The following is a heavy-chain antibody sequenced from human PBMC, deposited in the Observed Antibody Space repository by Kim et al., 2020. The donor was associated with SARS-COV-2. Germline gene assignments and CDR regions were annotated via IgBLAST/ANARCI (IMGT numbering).Heavy chain of an antibody. J-gene: IGHJ5*02. CDR3: ARQGAYDAKWFDP. D-gene: IGHD2-8*01. V-gene: IGHV4-59*08. Sequence: NSSPSRKSPVTISVDTSKNQFSLRLTSATAADTAVYYCARQGAYDAKWFDPWGQGTLVTVSS.